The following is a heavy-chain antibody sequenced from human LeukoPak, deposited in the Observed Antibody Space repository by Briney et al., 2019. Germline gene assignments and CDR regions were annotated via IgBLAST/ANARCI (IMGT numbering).Heavy chain of an antibody. CDR3: ARDAGDQMGETVFFDY. Sequence: SVKVSCKASGGTFSRFTISWVRQAPGQGFEWMGGITPIFGTANFAQKFQGRVSITADESTSTAYMELSSLRSEDTAVYYCARDAGDQMGETVFFDYWGQGTLVTVSS. CDR1: GGTFSRFT. D-gene: IGHD3-9*01. J-gene: IGHJ4*02. V-gene: IGHV1-69*13. CDR2: ITPIFGTA.